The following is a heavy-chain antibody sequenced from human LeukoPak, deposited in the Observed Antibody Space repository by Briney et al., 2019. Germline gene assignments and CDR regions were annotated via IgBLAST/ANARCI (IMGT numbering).Heavy chain of an antibody. CDR2: ISNTGTRI. CDR3: ARESPALDY. Sequence: GGSLRLSCTASGFTFNYGMNWVRPAAGKGLEWVSYISNTGTRITYADSVRGRFTISRDNAKNSLHLQMDSLRAEDTAVYYCARESPALDYWGQGTLVTVSS. CDR1: GFTFNYG. J-gene: IGHJ4*02. V-gene: IGHV3-48*01.